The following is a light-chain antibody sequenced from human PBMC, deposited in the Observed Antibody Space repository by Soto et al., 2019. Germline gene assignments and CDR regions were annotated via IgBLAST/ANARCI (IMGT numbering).Light chain of an antibody. CDR3: QQYNNWTIS. Sequence: EIVMTQSPATLSVSPGERATLSCRASQSVSSTLAWYQQKPGQGPRLLIYGASTRATGIPGRFSGSGAGTEFTLTISSLQSEDFAVYYCQQYNNWTISFGQGTRLEI. CDR1: QSVSST. V-gene: IGKV3-15*01. CDR2: GAS. J-gene: IGKJ5*01.